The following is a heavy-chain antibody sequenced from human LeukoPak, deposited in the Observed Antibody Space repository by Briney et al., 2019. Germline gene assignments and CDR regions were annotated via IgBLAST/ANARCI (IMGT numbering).Heavy chain of an antibody. CDR1: GFTFNIYG. CDR3: AKMGPTGTFYFDY. J-gene: IGHJ4*02. CDR2: ISYDGSNK. Sequence: GGSLRLSCAASGFTFNIYGIHWVRQAPGKGLEWVAVISYDGSNKYYADSVKGRFTISRDNSKNTLYLQMNSLRAEDTAVYYCAKMGPTGTFYFDYWGQGTLVTVSS. D-gene: IGHD1-1*01. V-gene: IGHV3-30*18.